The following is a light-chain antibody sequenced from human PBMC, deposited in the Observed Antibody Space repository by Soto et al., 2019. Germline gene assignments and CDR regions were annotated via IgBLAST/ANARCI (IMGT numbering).Light chain of an antibody. CDR1: GSNIGAGYG. V-gene: IGLV1-40*01. CDR3: QSYDSSFVV. Sequence: QSVLTQPPSVPGAPGQTVTISCTGSGSNIGAGYGVQWYQQLPGTAPRLLIYGSDDRPSGVPDRFSASVSGNSASLAITGLQTEDEADYYCQSYDSSFVVFGGGTKLTVL. CDR2: GSD. J-gene: IGLJ2*01.